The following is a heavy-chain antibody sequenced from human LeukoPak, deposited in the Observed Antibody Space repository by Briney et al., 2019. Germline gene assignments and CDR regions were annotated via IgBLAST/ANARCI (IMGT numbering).Heavy chain of an antibody. V-gene: IGHV3-30*18. CDR3: AKDHGGIAI. CDR2: ISYDGSNK. CDR1: GFTFSSYG. Sequence: GGSLRLSCAASGFTFSSYGMHWVRQAPGKGLEWVAVISYDGSNKYYADSVKGRFTISRDNSKNTLYLQMNSPRAEDTAVYYCAKDHGGIAIWGQGTMVTVSS. J-gene: IGHJ3*02. D-gene: IGHD6-13*01.